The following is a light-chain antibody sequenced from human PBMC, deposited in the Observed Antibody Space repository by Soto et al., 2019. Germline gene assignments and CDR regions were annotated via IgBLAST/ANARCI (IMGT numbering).Light chain of an antibody. CDR1: QNISTW. CDR3: QQYNSYSIT. V-gene: IGKV1-5*01. Sequence: DIQITQSPSTLSASVGDRVTITCRASQNISTWLAWFQQKPGKAPNLLIYDASSLQSGVPSRFSGSGSWTQFTLTISSLQPDDFATYFCQQYNSYSITFGQGTRLEIK. J-gene: IGKJ5*01. CDR2: DAS.